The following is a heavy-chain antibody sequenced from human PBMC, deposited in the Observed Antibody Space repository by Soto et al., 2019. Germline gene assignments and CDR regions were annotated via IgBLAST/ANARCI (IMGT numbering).Heavy chain of an antibody. CDR3: ARAGGSSWDYYYYGMDV. V-gene: IGHV4-61*08. J-gene: IGHJ6*02. D-gene: IGHD6-13*01. CDR2: VYYSGTT. Sequence: SETLSLTCTVSGGSIDSGDYYWSWIRQPPGKGLEWIGYVYYSGTTNYNPFLKSRVTLSLDKSKNQFSLKMNSVTAADTAVYYCARAGGSSWDYYYYGMDVWGQGTTVTVSS. CDR1: GGSIDSGDYY.